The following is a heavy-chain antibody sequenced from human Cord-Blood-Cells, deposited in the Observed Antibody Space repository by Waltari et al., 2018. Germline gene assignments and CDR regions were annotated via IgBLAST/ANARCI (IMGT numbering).Heavy chain of an antibody. D-gene: IGHD6-6*01. CDR1: GGTFRSYA. CDR3: ARGSGYSSSSYYYYMDV. Sequence: QVQLVQSGAEVKKPWSSVKLSCKAAGGTFRSYAISWVRRGPGPGLEWMGGIIPIFGTANYAQKFQGRVTITADESTSTAYMELSSLRSEDTAVYYCARGSGYSSSSYYYYMDVWGKGTTVTVSS. J-gene: IGHJ6*03. CDR2: IIPIFGTA. V-gene: IGHV1-69*01.